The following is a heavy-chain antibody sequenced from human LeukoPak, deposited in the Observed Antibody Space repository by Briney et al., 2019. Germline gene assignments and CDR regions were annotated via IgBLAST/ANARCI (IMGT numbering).Heavy chain of an antibody. CDR3: ARGPTYDSSGYYFDAFDI. D-gene: IGHD3-22*01. V-gene: IGHV4-61*01. Sequence: PSETLSLTCTVSGGSVSSGSYYWSWIRQPPGKGLEWIVYIYYSGSTNYNPSLKSRVTISVDTSKNQFSLKLSSVTAADTAVYYCARGPTYDSSGYYFDAFDIWGQGTMVTVSS. J-gene: IGHJ3*02. CDR2: IYYSGST. CDR1: GGSVSSGSYY.